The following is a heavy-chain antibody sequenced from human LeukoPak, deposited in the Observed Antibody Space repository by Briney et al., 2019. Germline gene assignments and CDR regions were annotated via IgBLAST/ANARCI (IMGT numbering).Heavy chain of an antibody. V-gene: IGHV3-30*03. D-gene: IGHD6-19*01. J-gene: IGHJ3*02. Sequence: PGRSLRLSCAASGFTFSSYGMHWVRQAPGKGLEWVAVISYDGSNKYYADSVKGRFTISRDNAKNSLYLQMNSLRAEDTAVYYCAREISVAGLPIWGQGTMVTVSS. CDR3: AREISVAGLPI. CDR2: ISYDGSNK. CDR1: GFTFSSYG.